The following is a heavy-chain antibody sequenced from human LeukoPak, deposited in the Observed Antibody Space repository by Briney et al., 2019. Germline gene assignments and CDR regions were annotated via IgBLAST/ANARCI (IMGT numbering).Heavy chain of an antibody. D-gene: IGHD2-2*01. CDR3: ARRSVVVPAATYWYFDL. V-gene: IGHV4-38-2*01. CDR2: IYHSGST. Sequence: PSETLSLTCGVSGYSISSGYYWGWIRQPPGKGLEWIGSIYHSGSTYYNPPLKSLVTISVDTSKNQFSLKLSSVTAADTAVYYCARRSVVVPAATYWYFDLWGRGTLVTVSS. J-gene: IGHJ2*01. CDR1: GYSISSGYY.